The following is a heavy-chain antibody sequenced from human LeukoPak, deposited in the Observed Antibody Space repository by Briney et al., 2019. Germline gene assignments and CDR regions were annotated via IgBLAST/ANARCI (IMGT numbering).Heavy chain of an antibody. Sequence: TLSLTCTDSGGSINSGGYYWRWIRQLPAKGLEWIGYIYYSGSTYYNPSPKSRVSISVATSKNRFALRLSSVTAADTAVYYCARDRDDSWFDPWGQGTLVTVSS. CDR1: GGSINSGGYY. CDR2: IYYSGST. D-gene: IGHD5-24*01. V-gene: IGHV4-31*03. J-gene: IGHJ5*02. CDR3: ARDRDDSWFDP.